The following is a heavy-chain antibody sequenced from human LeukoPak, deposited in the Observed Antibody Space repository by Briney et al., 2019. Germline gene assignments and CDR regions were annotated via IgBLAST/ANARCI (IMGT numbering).Heavy chain of an antibody. CDR2: ISSSSSYI. Sequence: GGSLRLSCAASGFTFSSYSMNWVRQAPAKGLEWVSSISSSSSYIYYADSVKGRFTISRDNAKNSLYLQMNSLRAEDTAVYYCASPQLSGSYFPFDYWGQGTLVTVSS. CDR1: GFTFSSYS. CDR3: ASPQLSGSYFPFDY. D-gene: IGHD1-26*01. V-gene: IGHV3-21*01. J-gene: IGHJ4*02.